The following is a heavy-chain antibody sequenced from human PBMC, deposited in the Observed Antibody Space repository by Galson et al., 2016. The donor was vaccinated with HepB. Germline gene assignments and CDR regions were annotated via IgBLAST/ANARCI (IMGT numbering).Heavy chain of an antibody. J-gene: IGHJ6*02. CDR3: AKGREVVGSVTYFYGMDV. CDR2: ILYDGSEK. CDR1: GFTFNFYG. Sequence: SLRLSCAASGFTFNFYGMHWVRQAPGKGLEWVAVILYDGSEKYYADSVEGRFTISRDNSKNTLYLQTNSLRADDTAVYYCAKGREVVGSVTYFYGMDVWGQGTTVTVSS. D-gene: IGHD2-15*01. V-gene: IGHV3-30*18.